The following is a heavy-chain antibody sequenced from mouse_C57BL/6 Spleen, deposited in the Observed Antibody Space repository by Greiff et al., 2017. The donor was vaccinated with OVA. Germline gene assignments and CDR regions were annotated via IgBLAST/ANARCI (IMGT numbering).Heavy chain of an antibody. V-gene: IGHV1-80*01. CDR3: ARWDDYDGDNY. CDR2: IYPGDGET. D-gene: IGHD2-4*01. CDR1: GYAFSSYW. Sequence: QVHVKQSGAELVKPGASVKISCKASGYAFSSYWMNWVKQRPGKGLEGIGQIYPGDGETNYNGKFKGKATLTADKSSSTAYMQLSSLTSEDSAVYFCARWDDYDGDNYWGQGTSVTVSS. J-gene: IGHJ4*01.